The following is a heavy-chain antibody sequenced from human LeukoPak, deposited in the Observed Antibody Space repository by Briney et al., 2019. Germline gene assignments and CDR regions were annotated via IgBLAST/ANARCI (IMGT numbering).Heavy chain of an antibody. Sequence: GASVKVSCKASGGTFSRYAISWVRQAPGQGLEWKGGIIPIFGTANYAQKFQGRVTITTDESTSTAYMELSSLRSEDTAVYYCARGPHSSNYYYYMDVWGKGTTVTVSS. CDR3: ARGPHSSNYYYYMDV. CDR1: GGTFSRYA. CDR2: IIPIFGTA. V-gene: IGHV1-69*05. J-gene: IGHJ6*03.